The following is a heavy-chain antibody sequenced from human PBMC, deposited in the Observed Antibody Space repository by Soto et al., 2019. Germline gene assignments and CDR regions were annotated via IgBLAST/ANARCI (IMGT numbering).Heavy chain of an antibody. J-gene: IGHJ2*01. CDR2: IWYDGSNK. CDR3: PTNPDDGDSVLIRGFGL. Sequence: PGGSLRLSCAASGFTSTSYGMRWVRQGQGKGLEWVAVIWYDGSNKYYADSVKGRFTISRDNSKNRLYLQMNSLGAADTGVYYCPTNPDDGDSVLIRGFGLWGRGNLV. V-gene: IGHV3-30*02. D-gene: IGHD4-17*01. CDR1: GFTSTSYG.